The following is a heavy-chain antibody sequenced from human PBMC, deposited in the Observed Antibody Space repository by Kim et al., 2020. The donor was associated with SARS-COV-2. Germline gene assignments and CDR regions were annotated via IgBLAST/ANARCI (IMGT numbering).Heavy chain of an antibody. CDR1: GFTFSDYY. V-gene: IGHV3-11*05. D-gene: IGHD6-13*01. CDR3: ARDSPEQQQLAHWYFDL. J-gene: IGHJ2*01. CDR2: ISSSSSYT. Sequence: GGSLRLSCAASGFTFSDYYMSWIRQAPGKGLEWVSYISSSSSYTNYADSVKGRFTISRDNAKNALYLQMNSLRAADTAVYYCARDSPEQQQLAHWYFDLWGRGTLVTVSS.